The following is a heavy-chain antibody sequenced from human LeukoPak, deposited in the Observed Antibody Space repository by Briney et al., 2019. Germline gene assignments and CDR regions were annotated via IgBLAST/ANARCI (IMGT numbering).Heavy chain of an antibody. J-gene: IGHJ5*02. CDR3: ARDLNCSSTSCPPSGP. CDR2: IYTSGST. Sequence: SETLSLTCTVSGGSISSGSYYWSWIRQPAGKGLEWIGRIYTSGSTNYNPSLKSRVTISVDTSKNQFSLKLSSVTAADTAVYYCARDLNCSSTSCPPSGPWGQGTLVTVSS. D-gene: IGHD2-2*01. V-gene: IGHV4-61*02. CDR1: GGSISSGSYY.